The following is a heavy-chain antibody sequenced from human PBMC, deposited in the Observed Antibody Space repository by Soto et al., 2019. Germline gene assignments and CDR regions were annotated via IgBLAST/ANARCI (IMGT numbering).Heavy chain of an antibody. CDR2: ISSNGGTA. D-gene: IGHD3-3*01. J-gene: IGHJ4*01. V-gene: IGHV3-64*02. Sequence: PGGSLRLSCAASGFTFNTFTMHWVRQAPGKGLEYVSAISSNGGTAYYADSVKGRFTVSRDNSKNTLFLQMDSLRAEDMAVYYCARDRLRFLGGYFDYWGQGSLVTVSS. CDR1: GFTFNTFT. CDR3: ARDRLRFLGGYFDY.